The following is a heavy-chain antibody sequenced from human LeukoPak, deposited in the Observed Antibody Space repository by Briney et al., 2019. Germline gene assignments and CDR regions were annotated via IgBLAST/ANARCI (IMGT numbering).Heavy chain of an antibody. V-gene: IGHV1-2*02. J-gene: IGHJ4*02. CDR1: GYTFTGYY. Sequence: GASVKVSCKAPGYTFTGYYMHWVRQDPGQGLEWMGWINPNSGGTNYAQKFQGRVTMTRDTSISTAYMELSRLRSDDTAVYYCARVLGSGSKNDYWGQGTLVTVSS. CDR3: ARVLGSGSKNDY. D-gene: IGHD1-26*01. CDR2: INPNSGGT.